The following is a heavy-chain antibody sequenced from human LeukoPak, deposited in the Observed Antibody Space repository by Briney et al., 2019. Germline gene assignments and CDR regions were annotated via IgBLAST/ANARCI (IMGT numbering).Heavy chain of an antibody. CDR1: GFTFSSYT. CDR2: ISSSSTYI. D-gene: IGHD5-18*01. CDR3: ASFRSGYTYYFDY. V-gene: IGHV3-21*01. J-gene: IGHJ4*02. Sequence: GGSLRLSCAASGFTFSSYTMNWVRQAPGKGLEWVSSISSSSTYINYADSVKGRFTISRDNAKNSLYLQMNSLRAEDTAVYYCASFRSGYTYYFDYWGQGTLVTVSS.